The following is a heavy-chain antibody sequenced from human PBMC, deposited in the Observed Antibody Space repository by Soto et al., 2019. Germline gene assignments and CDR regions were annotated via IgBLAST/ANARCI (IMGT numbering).Heavy chain of an antibody. D-gene: IGHD6-19*01. CDR2: INPSGGST. CDR3: AREPRAYSSGWYTDVYDAFDI. V-gene: IGHV1-46*01. Sequence: ASVKVSCKASGYTFTSYYMHWVRQAPGQGLEWMGIINPSGGSTSYAQKFQGRVTMTRDTSTSTVYMELSSLRSEDTAVYYCAREPRAYSSGWYTDVYDAFDIWGQGTMVTVSS. CDR1: GYTFTSYY. J-gene: IGHJ3*02.